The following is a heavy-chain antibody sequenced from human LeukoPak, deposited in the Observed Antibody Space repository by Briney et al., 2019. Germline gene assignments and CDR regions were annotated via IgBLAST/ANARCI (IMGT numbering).Heavy chain of an antibody. Sequence: GGSLRLSCAASGFTFSSYAMSWVRQAPGKGLEWVSAISGSGGSTYYADSVKGRITISRDNSKNTLYLQMNSLRAEDTAVYYCAKDQGLRITMVRGVISGPLDYWGQGTLVTVSS. V-gene: IGHV3-23*01. J-gene: IGHJ4*02. CDR1: GFTFSSYA. CDR3: AKDQGLRITMVRGVISGPLDY. D-gene: IGHD3-10*01. CDR2: ISGSGGST.